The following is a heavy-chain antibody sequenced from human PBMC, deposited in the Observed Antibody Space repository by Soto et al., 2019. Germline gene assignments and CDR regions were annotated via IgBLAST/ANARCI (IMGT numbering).Heavy chain of an antibody. V-gene: IGHV4-31*03. J-gene: IGHJ5*02. CDR2: IYYSGST. D-gene: IGHD3-10*01. Sequence: SETLSLTCTVSGGSISSGGYYWSWIRQHPGKGLEWIGYIYYSGSTYYNPSLKSRVTISVDTSKNQFSLKLSSVTAADTAVYYCARAIGYYGSGSYYGNWFDPWGQGTLVTVSS. CDR3: ARAIGYYGSGSYYGNWFDP. CDR1: GGSISSGGYY.